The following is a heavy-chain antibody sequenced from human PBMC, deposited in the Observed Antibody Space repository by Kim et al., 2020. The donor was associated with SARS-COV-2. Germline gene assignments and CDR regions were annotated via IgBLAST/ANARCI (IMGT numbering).Heavy chain of an antibody. CDR3: ARNGGLYVSSLRGYYYYGMDV. J-gene: IGHJ6*02. CDR2: INAGNGNT. CDR1: GYTFTSYA. V-gene: IGHV1-3*01. D-gene: IGHD3-16*01. Sequence: ASVKVSCKASGYTFTSYAMHWVRQAPGQRLEWMGWINAGNGNTKYSQKFQGRVTITRDTSASTAYMELSSLRSEDTAVYYCARNGGLYVSSLRGYYYYGMDVWGQGTTVTVSS.